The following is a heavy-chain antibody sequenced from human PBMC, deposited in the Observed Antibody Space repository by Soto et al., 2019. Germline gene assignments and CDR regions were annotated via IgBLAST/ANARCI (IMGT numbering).Heavy chain of an antibody. V-gene: IGHV3-30-3*01. Sequence: QVQLVESGGGVVQPGRSLRLSCAASGFTFSSYAMHWVRQAPGKGLEWVAVISYDGSNKYYADSVKGRFTISRDNSKNTLYLQMNSLRAEDRAVYYCARDPYHYDILTGYPYFDYWGQGTLVTVSS. CDR2: ISYDGSNK. CDR3: ARDPYHYDILTGYPYFDY. D-gene: IGHD3-9*01. J-gene: IGHJ4*02. CDR1: GFTFSSYA.